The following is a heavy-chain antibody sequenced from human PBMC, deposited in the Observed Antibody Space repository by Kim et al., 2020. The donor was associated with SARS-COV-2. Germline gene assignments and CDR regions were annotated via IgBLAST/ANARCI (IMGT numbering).Heavy chain of an antibody. J-gene: IGHJ4*02. D-gene: IGHD1-7*01. CDR3: AAHPITGTTV. CDR1: GGSFSGYY. CDR2: INHSGST. V-gene: IGHV4-34*01. Sequence: SETLSLTCAVYGGSFSGYYWSWIRQPPGKGLEWIGEINHSGSTNYNPSLKSRVTISVDTSKNQFSLKLSSVTAADTAVYYCAAHPITGTTVWGQGTLVTV.